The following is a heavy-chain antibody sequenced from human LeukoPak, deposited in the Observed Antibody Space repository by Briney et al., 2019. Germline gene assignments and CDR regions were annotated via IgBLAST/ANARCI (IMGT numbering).Heavy chain of an antibody. V-gene: IGHV3-23*01. D-gene: IGHD1-26*01. Sequence: GGSLRLSCSASGFTFSSYALSWVRQAPGKGLEWVSGIIGSGGSAYYADSVKGRFTISRDNSKNTLYLQMNSLRAEDTAVYYCAKGASGNSMWYFDYWGQGTLVTVSS. CDR1: GFTFSSYA. CDR2: IIGSGGSA. CDR3: AKGASGNSMWYFDY. J-gene: IGHJ4*02.